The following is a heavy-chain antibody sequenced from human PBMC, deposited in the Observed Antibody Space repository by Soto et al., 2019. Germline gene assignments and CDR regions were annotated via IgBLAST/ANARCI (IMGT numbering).Heavy chain of an antibody. J-gene: IGHJ5*02. D-gene: IGHD1-1*01. CDR3: VRDGTKTLRDWFDP. V-gene: IGHV4-4*07. CDR2: IYATGTT. Sequence: PSETLSLTCTVSGASISGFYWSWIRKSAGKGLEWIGRIYATGTTDYNPSLKSRVMMSVDTSKKQFSLKLRSVTAADTTVYYCVRDGTKTLRDWFDPWGQGISVTVSS. CDR1: GASISGFY.